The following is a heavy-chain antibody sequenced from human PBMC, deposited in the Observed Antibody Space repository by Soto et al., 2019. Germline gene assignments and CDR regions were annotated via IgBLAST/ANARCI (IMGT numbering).Heavy chain of an antibody. Sequence: EVQLLESGGGLVQPGGSLTLSCAASGLTFSNHAMSWFRQAPGKGLQWVAGISASGGASYYAGAVQGRITISRDNSKNTLGLEMKGLRADDTAKYYSARRRGTGISGGTYFGLVVWGQGTTVTVSS. CDR1: GLTFSNHA. CDR2: ISASGGAS. J-gene: IGHJ6*02. V-gene: IGHV3-23*01. D-gene: IGHD1-26*01. CDR3: ARRRGTGISGGTYFGLVV.